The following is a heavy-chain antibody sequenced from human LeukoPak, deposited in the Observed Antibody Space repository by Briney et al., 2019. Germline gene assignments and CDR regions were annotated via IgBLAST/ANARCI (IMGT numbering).Heavy chain of an antibody. CDR3: AREVATITVAAAGGTDY. CDR2: ISGYNGNT. V-gene: IGHV1-18*01. J-gene: IGHJ4*02. Sequence: ASVKVSCKASGYTLNSYGTSWVRQAPGQGLEWMGWISGYNGNTKYAQKLQGRVTMTTDTPTSTAYMELRSLRSDDTAVYYCAREVATITVAAAGGTDYWGQGTLVTVSS. CDR1: GYTLNSYG. D-gene: IGHD5-12*01.